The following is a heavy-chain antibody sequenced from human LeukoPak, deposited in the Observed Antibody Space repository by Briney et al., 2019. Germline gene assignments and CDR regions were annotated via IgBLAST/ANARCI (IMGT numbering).Heavy chain of an antibody. CDR2: ISSSGSTI. Sequence: PGGSLRLSCAASGFTFSDYYMSWIRQAPGKGLEWVSYISSSGSTIYYADSVKGRFTISRDNAKNSLYLQMNSLRADDTAVYYCARGERQLVDGYYYYCMDVWGKGTTVTVSS. CDR3: ARGERQLVDGYYYYCMDV. D-gene: IGHD6-6*01. CDR1: GFTFSDYY. V-gene: IGHV3-11*04. J-gene: IGHJ6*03.